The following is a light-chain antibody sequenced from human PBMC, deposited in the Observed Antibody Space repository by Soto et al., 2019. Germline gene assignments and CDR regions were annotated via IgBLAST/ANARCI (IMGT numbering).Light chain of an antibody. CDR1: QSVNSN. J-gene: IGKJ2*02. V-gene: IGKV3-15*01. CDR3: QQEIMWLPCN. CDR2: AAS. Sequence: EIVMTQSPATLSVSPGERATLSCRASQSVNSNLAWYQQKPGQAPRLLIYAASTRATGIPARFSGSGSGTEFTLANSSLQSDDLAVDCCQQEIMWLPCNFGGGTQVQIK.